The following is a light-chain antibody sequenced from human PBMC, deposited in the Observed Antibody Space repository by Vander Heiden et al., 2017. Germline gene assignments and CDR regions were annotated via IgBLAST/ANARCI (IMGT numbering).Light chain of an antibody. CDR3: QQYNNWPLT. Sequence: ERVMTQSPATLSSSPGERTTLSCAATHSGSSNLAWYQQKPGQTPRLLNYGAATRATGIPDRSSGSGAGTEFTLTIGSLQSEDFAVYYCQQYNNWPLTFGGGTKVEIK. CDR2: GAA. V-gene: IGKV3-15*01. CDR1: HSGSSN. J-gene: IGKJ4*01.